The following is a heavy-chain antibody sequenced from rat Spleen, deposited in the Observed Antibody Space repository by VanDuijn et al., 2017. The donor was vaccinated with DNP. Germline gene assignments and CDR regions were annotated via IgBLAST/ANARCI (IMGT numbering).Heavy chain of an antibody. CDR2: INSAGST. D-gene: IGHD1-5*01. V-gene: IGHV3-3*01. CDR3: ARWNIGTSTLDY. J-gene: IGHJ2*01. Sequence: EVQLQESGPGLVKPSQSLSLTCSVTGYSITSCCRWTWIRKFPGHKLEWMGYINSAGSTNYNPSLKSRISITRDTSKNQFFLQLSSVTTEDTATYYCARWNIGTSTLDYWGQGVMVTVSS. CDR1: GYSITSCCR.